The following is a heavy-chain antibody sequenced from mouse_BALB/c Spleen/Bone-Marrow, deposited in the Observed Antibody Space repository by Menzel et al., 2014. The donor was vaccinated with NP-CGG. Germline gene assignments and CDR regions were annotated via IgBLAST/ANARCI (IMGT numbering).Heavy chain of an antibody. J-gene: IGHJ1*01. D-gene: IGHD2-14*01. CDR2: ILPSIGRT. CDR1: DSEVFPIAY. V-gene: IGHV15-2*02. CDR3: ARRRYDVPYWYLEV. Sequence: QVQLKESGSELRSPGSSVKLSCKDFDSEVFPIAYMSWVSQKPGHGFEWIGDILPSIGRTIYGEKFEDKATLDADTVSNTAYLGLNSLTSEDSAIYCCARRRYDVPYWYLEVWGAGTPGTVSS.